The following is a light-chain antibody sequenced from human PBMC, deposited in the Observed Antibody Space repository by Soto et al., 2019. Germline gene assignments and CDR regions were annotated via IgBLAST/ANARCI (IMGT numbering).Light chain of an antibody. CDR3: QVWDTSTTCVV. Sequence: SYELTQPLSVSVALGETARISCGGNNIGSKSVHWYQKRPGQAPLLVIYRDNTRPSGIPERFTASNSGNTATLTISGAQGGDEADYYCQVWDTSTTCVVFGGGTKLTVL. J-gene: IGLJ2*01. V-gene: IGLV3-9*01. CDR2: RDN. CDR1: NIGSKS.